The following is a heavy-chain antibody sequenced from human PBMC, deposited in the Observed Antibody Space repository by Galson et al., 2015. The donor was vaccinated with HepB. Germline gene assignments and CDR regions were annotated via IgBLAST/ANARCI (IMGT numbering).Heavy chain of an antibody. Sequence: VSRINSDGSSTNYADSVKGRFTISRDNAKNTLYLQMNSLRAEDTAVYYCARDLGATFDYWGQGTLVTVSS. D-gene: IGHD3-16*01. J-gene: IGHJ4*02. CDR2: INSDGSST. CDR3: ARDLGATFDY. V-gene: IGHV3-74*01.